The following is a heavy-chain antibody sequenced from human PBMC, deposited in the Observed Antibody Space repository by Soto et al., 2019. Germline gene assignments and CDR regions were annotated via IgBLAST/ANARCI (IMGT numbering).Heavy chain of an antibody. J-gene: IGHJ4*01. CDR3: ARGSLY. CDR1: GLSVSSND. V-gene: IGHV3-66*01. CDR2: IYSADNT. Sequence: PGGSLRLSCAASGLSVSSNDMSWVRQAPGKGLECVSIIYSADNTFYVDSVKGRFIISRDNSKNTVYPQMNSLRADDTAVYYCARGSLYWGQGTLVTVSS.